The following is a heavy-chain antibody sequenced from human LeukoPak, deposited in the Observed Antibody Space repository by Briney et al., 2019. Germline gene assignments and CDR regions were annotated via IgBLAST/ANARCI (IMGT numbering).Heavy chain of an antibody. CDR2: ISSSSSYI. Sequence: GGSLRLSCAASGFTFSSYSMNWVRQAPGKGLEWVSSISSSSSYIYYADSVKGRFTISRDNAKNSLYLQMNSLRVEDTAVYYCARDLYSGSYYDFDYWGQGTLVTVSS. J-gene: IGHJ4*02. V-gene: IGHV3-21*01. D-gene: IGHD1-26*01. CDR3: ARDLYSGSYYDFDY. CDR1: GFTFSSYS.